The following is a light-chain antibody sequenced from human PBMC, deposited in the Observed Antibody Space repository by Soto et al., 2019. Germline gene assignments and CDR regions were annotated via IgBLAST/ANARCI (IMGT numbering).Light chain of an antibody. V-gene: IGKV1D-13*01. CDR1: QGISSA. J-gene: IGKJ5*01. CDR3: QQFYNYPIT. Sequence: AIPLTQSPSSLSASVGDRVTITCRASQGISSALAWYQQKPGKAPKFLIYDASSLQSGVPSRFSGSGSGADFTLTISSLQPEDFATYYCQQFYNYPITFGQGTRLEIK. CDR2: DAS.